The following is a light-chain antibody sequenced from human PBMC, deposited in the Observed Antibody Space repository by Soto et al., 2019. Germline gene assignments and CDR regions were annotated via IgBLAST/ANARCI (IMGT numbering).Light chain of an antibody. CDR2: NVS. CDR1: QNIRNW. CDR3: QRYNVSPLT. Sequence: DIQMTQSPSTLSASVGDRVTITCRASQNIRNWLAWYQQKPGKAPKLLISNVSVLEYGAPSRFSGSGSGKEFTLTISILQLDDFETYYCQRYNVSPLTSGGGTKVEI. V-gene: IGKV1-5*01. J-gene: IGKJ4*01.